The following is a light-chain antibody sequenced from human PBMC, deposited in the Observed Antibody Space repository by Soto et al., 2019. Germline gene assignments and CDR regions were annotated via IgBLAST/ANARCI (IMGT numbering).Light chain of an antibody. CDR2: SAS. J-gene: IGKJ5*01. CDR3: QQSYSRPIT. V-gene: IGKV1-39*01. CDR1: QSISTY. Sequence: DIQMTQSPSSLSASVGDRVTITCRASQSISTYLNWYQQKPGKAPKPLIYSASSLQSGVPSRFSGSGSGTDFTLTISSLQPEDFASDYCQQSYSRPITFGQGTRLDIK.